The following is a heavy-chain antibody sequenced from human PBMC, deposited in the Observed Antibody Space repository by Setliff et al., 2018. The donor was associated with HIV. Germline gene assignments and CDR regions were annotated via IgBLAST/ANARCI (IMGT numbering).Heavy chain of an antibody. Sequence: SETLSLTCSVSGGSINRGTYYWTWIRQSAGKGLEWIGHIYITGDTDYNPSLKSRVTISVDTSKNQFSLTLTSVTATDTAVYYCARSEGQWLRPEGALCDYWGQGTLVTVSS. CDR2: IYITGDT. CDR1: GGSINRGTYY. J-gene: IGHJ4*02. V-gene: IGHV4-61*09. D-gene: IGHD5-12*01. CDR3: ARSEGQWLRPEGALCDY.